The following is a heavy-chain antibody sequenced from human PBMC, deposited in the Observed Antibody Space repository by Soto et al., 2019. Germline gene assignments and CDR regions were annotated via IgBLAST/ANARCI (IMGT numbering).Heavy chain of an antibody. Sequence: EVQLLESGGGLVQPGGSLRLSCAGSGFTFSGYAMTWVRQAPGKGLEWVSGMSGTAGNTYYADSVKGRFTISRDNSKNRLYLQMNSLRAEDTALYYCAREDGGGPFDYWGQGTLVTVSS. CDR1: GFTFSGYA. CDR3: AREDGGGPFDY. D-gene: IGHD2-15*01. V-gene: IGHV3-23*01. J-gene: IGHJ4*02. CDR2: MSGTAGNT.